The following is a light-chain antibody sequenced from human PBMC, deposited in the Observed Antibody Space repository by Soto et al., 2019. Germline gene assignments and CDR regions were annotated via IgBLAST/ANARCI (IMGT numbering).Light chain of an antibody. CDR3: QKYETFSGT. J-gene: IGKJ1*01. Sequence: DIQMTHSASSVSASVGDRVTITCRASQGISNWLTWYQQKPGKAPKLLIYAASSLQSGVPSRFSGSGSGTDFTLTISRLQPDDFATYYCQKYETFSGTFGPGTKVDIK. CDR1: QGISNW. CDR2: AAS. V-gene: IGKV1D-16*01.